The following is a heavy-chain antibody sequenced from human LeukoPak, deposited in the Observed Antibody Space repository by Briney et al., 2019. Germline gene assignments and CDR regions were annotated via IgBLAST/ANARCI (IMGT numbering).Heavy chain of an antibody. CDR1: GFTFDDYG. D-gene: IGHD1-26*01. J-gene: IGHJ6*03. CDR2: INWNGGST. V-gene: IGHV3-20*04. CDR3: ARRMDDLSGNYYYCYMDV. Sequence: PGGSLRLSCAASGFTFDDYGMGWVRQAPGKGLEWVSGINWNGGSTGYADSVKGRFTISRDNAKNSLYLQMNSLRAEDTALYYCARRMDDLSGNYYYCYMDVWGKGTTVTVSS.